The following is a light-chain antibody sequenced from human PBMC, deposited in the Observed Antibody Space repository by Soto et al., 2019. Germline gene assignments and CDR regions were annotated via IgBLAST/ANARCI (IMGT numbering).Light chain of an antibody. CDR2: NNN. CDR1: SSNIGSNT. V-gene: IGLV1-44*01. J-gene: IGLJ2*01. Sequence: QSVLTQPPSASGTPGQRVTISCSGSSSNIGSNTVNWYQQLPGTAPKVLMHNNNQRPSGVPDRFSGSKSGTSASLAITGLQAEDEADYYCQSYASSLSVVLGGGTKLTVL. CDR3: QSYASSLSVV.